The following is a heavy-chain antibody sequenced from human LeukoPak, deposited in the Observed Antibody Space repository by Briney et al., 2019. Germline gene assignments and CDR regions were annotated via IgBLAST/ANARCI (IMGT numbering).Heavy chain of an antibody. V-gene: IGHV4-38-2*02. D-gene: IGHD3-22*01. J-gene: IGHJ3*02. CDR1: GYSISSGYY. Sequence: PSETLSLTCTVSGYSISSGYYWGWIRQPPGKGLEWIGYIHYSGSTHYNPSLKSRVTISLDTSRNQFSLKLNSVTAADTAVYYCAKSNGYGLIDIWGQGTMVTVSS. CDR2: IHYSGST. CDR3: AKSNGYGLIDI.